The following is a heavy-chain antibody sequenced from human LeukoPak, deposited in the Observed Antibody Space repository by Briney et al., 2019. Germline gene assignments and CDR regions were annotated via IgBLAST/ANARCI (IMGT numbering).Heavy chain of an antibody. CDR2: ISAYNGNT. J-gene: IGHJ5*02. CDR3: ARDLLADYDFWSGHNWFDP. Sequence: GASVKVSCKASGYTFTSYGISWVRQAPGQGLEWMGWISAYNGNTNYAQKLQGRVTMTTDTSTSTAYMELRSLRSDDTAVYYCARDLLADYDFWSGHNWFDPWGQGTLVTVSS. D-gene: IGHD3-3*01. V-gene: IGHV1-18*01. CDR1: GYTFTSYG.